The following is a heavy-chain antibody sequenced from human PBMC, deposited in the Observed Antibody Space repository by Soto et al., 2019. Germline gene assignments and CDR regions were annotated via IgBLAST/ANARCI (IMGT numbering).Heavy chain of an antibody. CDR3: ARDFSGIAARTPYYYGMDV. CDR1: GFTFSSYG. CDR2: IWYDGSNK. Sequence: PGGSLRLSCAASGFTFSSYGMHWVRQAPGKGLEWVAVIWYDGSNKYYADSVKGRFTISRDNSENTLYLQMNSLRAEDTAVYYCARDFSGIAARTPYYYGMDVWGQGTTVTVSS. V-gene: IGHV3-33*01. D-gene: IGHD6-6*01. J-gene: IGHJ6*02.